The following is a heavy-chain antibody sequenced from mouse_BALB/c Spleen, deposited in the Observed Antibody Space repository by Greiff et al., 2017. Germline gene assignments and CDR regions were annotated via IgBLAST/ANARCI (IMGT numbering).Heavy chain of an antibody. CDR2: ICSGGGNN. CDR3: ATLPFAY. V-gene: IGHV5-9*03. Sequence: EVLGVESGGGLVKPGGSLKLACAASGFTFTRYSMSWVRQTPGKRLEWVATICSGGGNNYYPDSVKGRFTISRDHAKNNLYLQMSSLRSEDTALYYCATLPFAYWGQGTLVTVAA. CDR1: GFTFTRYS. D-gene: IGHD2-10*01. J-gene: IGHJ3*01.